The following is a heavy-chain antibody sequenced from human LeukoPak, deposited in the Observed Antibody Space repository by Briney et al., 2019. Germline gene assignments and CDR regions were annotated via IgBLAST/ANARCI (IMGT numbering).Heavy chain of an antibody. V-gene: IGHV3-21*01. CDR2: ISSSSSYI. J-gene: IGHJ5*02. CDR3: ARSESLLWFGELLPNNWFDP. CDR1: GFTFSSYS. Sequence: GRSLRLSCAASGFTFSSYSMNWVRQAPGKWLEWVSSISSSSSYIYYADSVKGRFTISRDNAKNSLYLQMNSLRAEDTAVYYCARSESLLWFGELLPNNWFDPWGQGTLVTVSS. D-gene: IGHD3-10*01.